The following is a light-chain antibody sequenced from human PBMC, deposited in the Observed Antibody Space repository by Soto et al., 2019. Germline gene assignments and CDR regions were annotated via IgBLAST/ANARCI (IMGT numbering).Light chain of an antibody. CDR1: QTTSPKY. J-gene: IGKJ5*01. Sequence: IVLTQSPGTLSLSPGDSATLSCRVSQTTSPKYVAWYQQRRGLAPRLLVYGASKRAAGIPDRFRGSGSGSEFSLTISGLEPEDFAVYFCQHFGSSPPVIFGQGTRLEIK. V-gene: IGKV3-20*01. CDR3: QHFGSSPPVI. CDR2: GAS.